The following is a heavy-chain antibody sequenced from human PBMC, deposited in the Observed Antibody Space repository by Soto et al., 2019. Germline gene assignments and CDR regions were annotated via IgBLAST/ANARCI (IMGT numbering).Heavy chain of an antibody. CDR3: ARSATTADYYYGMDV. V-gene: IGHV1-3*05. CDR1: GYTFTNYA. CDR2: INAGNGNT. D-gene: IGHD1-26*01. J-gene: IGHJ6*02. Sequence: QVQLVQSGAEEKKPGASVKVSCKASGYTFTNYAMHWVRQAPGQRLEWMGWINAGNGNTKYSQKFQGRVTITRDTSASTADMELSSLTSEDTAAYHCARSATTADYYYGMDVWGQGTTVTVSS.